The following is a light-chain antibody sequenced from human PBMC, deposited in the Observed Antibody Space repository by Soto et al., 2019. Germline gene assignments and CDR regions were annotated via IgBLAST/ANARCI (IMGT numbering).Light chain of an antibody. CDR3: QQYILRPYT. J-gene: IGKJ2*01. CDR2: KAS. Sequence: EIVMTQSPATLSVSPGGRATLSCRASENVASNVAWYQQKFGQPPSPIIYKASNRATVVPARFSASGSGTEFTLTISGLQSEDVAVYYCQQYILRPYTFGQGTKVEI. V-gene: IGKV3D-15*01. CDR1: ENVASN.